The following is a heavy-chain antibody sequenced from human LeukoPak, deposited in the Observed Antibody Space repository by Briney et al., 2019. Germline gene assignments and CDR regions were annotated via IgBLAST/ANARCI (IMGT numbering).Heavy chain of an antibody. V-gene: IGHV1-24*01. CDR3: ARSVRADTAFDY. CDR2: FDREDGET. J-gene: IGHJ4*02. CDR1: GYSLTKLS. Sequence: ASVKVSCKVSGYSLTKLSMHWVRQAPGKGLEWMGGFDREDGETSYAQKFQGRVTITADESTSTAYMELSSLRSEDTAVYYCARSVRADTAFDYWGQGTLVTVSS. D-gene: IGHD5-18*01.